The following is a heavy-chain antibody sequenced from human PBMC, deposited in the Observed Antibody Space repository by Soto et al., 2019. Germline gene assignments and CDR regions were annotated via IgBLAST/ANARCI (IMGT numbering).Heavy chain of an antibody. CDR2: VYYSGSA. Sequence: PSETLSLTCSVSGGSMIGYYWTWIRQAPGKGLEWIGYVYYSGSANYNPSLKSRVTISVDTSKNQFSLNLRSVTAADTAVYFCARVYGYTAYSFDYWGRGTLLTV. D-gene: IGHD1-1*01. J-gene: IGHJ4*02. CDR1: GGSMIGYY. V-gene: IGHV4-59*01. CDR3: ARVYGYTAYSFDY.